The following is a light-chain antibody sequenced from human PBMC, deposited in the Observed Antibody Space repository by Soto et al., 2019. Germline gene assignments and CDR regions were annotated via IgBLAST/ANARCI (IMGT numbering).Light chain of an antibody. CDR1: QSVSSSY. CDR2: GAS. Sequence: EIAMKPSPATMSVTPGARAPLSWRASQSVSSSYLAWYQQKPGQAPRLLIYGASTRATGIPARFSGSGAGTEFTLTISSLQSEDFAVYYCQQYNDWPTFGQGTKVDIK. J-gene: IGKJ1*01. CDR3: QQYNDWPT. V-gene: IGKV3-15*01.